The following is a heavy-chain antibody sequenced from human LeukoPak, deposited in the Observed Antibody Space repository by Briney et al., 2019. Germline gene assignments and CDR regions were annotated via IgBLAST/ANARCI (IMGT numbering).Heavy chain of an antibody. V-gene: IGHV3-30*18. CDR2: ISYVGTTK. Sequence: GRSLRLSCAASGFTLSSHGMHWVRQAPGKGLEWVAVISYVGTTKYYADSVKGRFTISRDNSNNILYLQMNSLRAEDTAVYYCAKEHCTGNCYSDFFDYWGQGTLVTVSS. D-gene: IGHD2-21*02. J-gene: IGHJ4*02. CDR3: AKEHCTGNCYSDFFDY. CDR1: GFTLSSHG.